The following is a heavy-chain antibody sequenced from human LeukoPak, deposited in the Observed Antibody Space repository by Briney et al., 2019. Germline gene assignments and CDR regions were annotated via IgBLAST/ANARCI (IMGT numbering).Heavy chain of an antibody. CDR1: GFTFSSYA. Sequence: GGSLRLSCAASGFTFSSYAMSWVRQAPGKGLEWVSAISGSGGSTYYADSVKGRFTISRDNSKNTLYLQMNSLRDEDTAGNYFAKHGGWELRGGMDYWGQGTLVTVSS. V-gene: IGHV3-23*01. CDR3: AKHGGWELRGGMDY. D-gene: IGHD1-26*01. J-gene: IGHJ4*02. CDR2: ISGSGGST.